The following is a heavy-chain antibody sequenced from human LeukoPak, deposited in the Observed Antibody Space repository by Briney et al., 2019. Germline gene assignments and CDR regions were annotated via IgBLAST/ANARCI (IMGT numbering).Heavy chain of an antibody. CDR2: IKYSGST. Sequence: PETLSLTCTVSGGSVSSTTYYWSWVRQPPGKGLGWLASIKYSGSTYYNPSLKSRVTISVDPSENQFSLKLSCVTAADTAVYYCARYVVYGSGKYYFDYWGPGTLVTASS. V-gene: IGHV4-39*01. CDR1: GGSVSSTTYY. J-gene: IGHJ4*02. CDR3: ARYVVYGSGKYYFDY. D-gene: IGHD3-10*01.